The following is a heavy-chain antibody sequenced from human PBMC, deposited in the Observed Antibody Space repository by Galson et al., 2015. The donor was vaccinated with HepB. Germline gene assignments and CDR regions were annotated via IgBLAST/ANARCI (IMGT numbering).Heavy chain of an antibody. Sequence: SYGISWVRQARGQRLEWIGWIVVGGGNTNYAQKFQERVTITRDMSTSTAYMELSSLRSEDTAVYYCAADPSGWGVTQNYWGQETLVTVSS. CDR1: SYG. D-gene: IGHD2-21*02. CDR2: IVVGGGNT. V-gene: IGHV1-58*02. CDR3: AADPSGWGVTQNY. J-gene: IGHJ4*02.